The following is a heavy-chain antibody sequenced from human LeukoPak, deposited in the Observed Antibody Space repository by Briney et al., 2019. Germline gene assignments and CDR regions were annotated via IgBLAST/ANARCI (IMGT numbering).Heavy chain of an antibody. D-gene: IGHD3-22*01. CDR1: GFTFSSYG. CDR3: AKCSTYYYDSSGYYYFDY. Sequence: PGRSLRPPCAASGFTFSSYGMHWVRQAPGKGLEWVAVIWYDGSNKYYADSVKGRFTISRDNSKNTLYLQMNSLRAEDTAVYYCAKCSTYYYDSSGYYYFDYWGQGTLVTVSS. J-gene: IGHJ4*02. CDR2: IWYDGSNK. V-gene: IGHV3-33*06.